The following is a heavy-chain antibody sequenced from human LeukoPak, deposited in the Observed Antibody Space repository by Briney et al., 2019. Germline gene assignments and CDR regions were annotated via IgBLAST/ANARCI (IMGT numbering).Heavy chain of an antibody. J-gene: IGHJ4*02. Sequence: SETLSLTCAVYGGPFSGYYWSWIRQPPGKGLEWIGEINHSGSTNYNPSLKSRVTISVDTSKNQFSLKLSSVTAADTAVYYCASSRSKESDYWGQGTLVTVSS. CDR3: ASSRSKESDY. CDR1: GGPFSGYY. CDR2: INHSGST. D-gene: IGHD3-10*01. V-gene: IGHV4-34*01.